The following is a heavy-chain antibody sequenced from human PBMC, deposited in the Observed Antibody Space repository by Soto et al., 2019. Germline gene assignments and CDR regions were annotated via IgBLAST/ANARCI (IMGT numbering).Heavy chain of an antibody. CDR1: GFTFSSYW. Sequence: QPGGSLRLSCAASGFTFSSYWMSWVRQAPGKGLEWVANIKQDGSEKYYVDSVKGRFTISRDNAKNSLYLQMNSLRAEDTAVYYCARFEDFWSGWPFDYWGQGTLVTVSS. J-gene: IGHJ4*02. CDR2: IKQDGSEK. V-gene: IGHV3-7*01. CDR3: ARFEDFWSGWPFDY. D-gene: IGHD3-3*01.